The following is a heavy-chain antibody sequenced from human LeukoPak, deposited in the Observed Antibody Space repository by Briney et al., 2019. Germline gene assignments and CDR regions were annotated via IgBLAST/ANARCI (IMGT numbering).Heavy chain of an antibody. CDR2: FDPEDGET. V-gene: IGHV1-24*01. Sequence: AASVKVSCKASGYTFTSYGISWVRQAPGQGLEWMGGFDPEDGETIYAQKFQGRVTMTEDTSTDTAYMELSSLRSEDTAVYYCATDSSGIEYYFDYWGQGTLVTVSS. D-gene: IGHD6-19*01. CDR1: GYTFTSYG. J-gene: IGHJ4*02. CDR3: ATDSSGIEYYFDY.